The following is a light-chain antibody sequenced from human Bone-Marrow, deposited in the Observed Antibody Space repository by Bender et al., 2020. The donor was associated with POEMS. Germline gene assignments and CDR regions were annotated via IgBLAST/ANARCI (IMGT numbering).Light chain of an antibody. CDR3: QAWDSSTGVV. J-gene: IGLJ2*01. Sequence: SYVLTQPPSLSVAPGETARIPCGGKNIESKTVHWYQHKPGQAPVLVISKDTERPSGIPERFSASNSGNTATLTIGETQAMDEADYYCQAWDSSTGVVFGGGTKLTVL. V-gene: IGLV3-21*01. CDR2: KDT. CDR1: NIESKT.